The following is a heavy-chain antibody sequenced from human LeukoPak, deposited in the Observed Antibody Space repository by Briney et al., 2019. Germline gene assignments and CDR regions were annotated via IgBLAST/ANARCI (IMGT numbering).Heavy chain of an antibody. D-gene: IGHD6-13*01. CDR3: ARDGRILGAAGTALDS. V-gene: IGHV3-7*03. CDR1: GFSFNYYW. J-gene: IGHJ4*02. CDR2: IKHDGGEK. Sequence: GGSLRLSCAASGFSFNYYWMTWVRQAPGKGLEWVANIKHDGGEKYYVDSVKGRFTISRDNANNSIYLQMNSLRAEDAAIYYCARDGRILGAAGTALDSWGQGTLVTVSS.